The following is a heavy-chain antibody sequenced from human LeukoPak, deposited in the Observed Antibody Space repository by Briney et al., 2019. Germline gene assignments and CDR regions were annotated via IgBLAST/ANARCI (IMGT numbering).Heavy chain of an antibody. CDR2: INHSGST. J-gene: IGHJ6*02. CDR3: TRSGLTGVRKYPRPDYYYYGMDV. CDR1: GGSFSGYY. D-gene: IGHD2-2*01. V-gene: IGHV4-34*01. Sequence: SETLSLTCAVYGGSFSGYYWSWIRQPPGKGLEWIGEINHSGSTNYNPSLKSRVTISVDTSKNQFSLKLTSVTAADTAVYYCTRSGLTGVRKYPRPDYYYYGMDVWGQGTAVTVSS.